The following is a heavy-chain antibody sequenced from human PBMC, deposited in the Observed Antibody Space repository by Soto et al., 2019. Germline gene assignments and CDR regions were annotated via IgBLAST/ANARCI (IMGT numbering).Heavy chain of an antibody. CDR2: VGGSGTNT. Sequence: GGSLRLSCAASEFTFINYAMSWVRQAPGKGLEWVSLVGGSGTNTYYADSVKGRFTISRDNSGNTLYLQMNSLGAEDTAVYYCAKDLRWAAAADYWGRGTLVTVSS. CDR3: AKDLRWAAAADY. D-gene: IGHD6-13*01. CDR1: EFTFINYA. V-gene: IGHV3-23*01. J-gene: IGHJ4*02.